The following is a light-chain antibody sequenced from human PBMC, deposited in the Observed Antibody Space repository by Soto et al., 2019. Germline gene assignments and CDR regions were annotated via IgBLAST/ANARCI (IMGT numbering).Light chain of an antibody. V-gene: IGKV1-9*01. CDR3: QLFLSWT. CDR2: AAS. CDR1: QGISSY. J-gene: IGKJ1*01. Sequence: DIQLTQSPSFLSASVGDRVTITCRASQGISSYLAWYQQKPGKAPKLLIYAASTLQSGVPSRFSGSGPGTDFTLTISRLEPEDFAVYFCQLFLSWTFGQGTKVDIK.